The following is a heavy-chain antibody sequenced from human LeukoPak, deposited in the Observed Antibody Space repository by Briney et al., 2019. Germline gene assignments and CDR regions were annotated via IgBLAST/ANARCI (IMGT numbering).Heavy chain of an antibody. D-gene: IGHD6-6*01. V-gene: IGHV5-51*01. CDR1: GYSFTSYW. CDR2: IYPGDSDT. CDR3: ARVRGQLPNQGYMDV. Sequence: GESLNISCKGSGYSFTSYWIGWVRQLPGKGLEWMGIIYPGDSDTRYSPSFQGQVTISADKSISTAYLQWSSLKASDTAMYYCARVRGQLPNQGYMDVWGKGITVTVSS. J-gene: IGHJ6*03.